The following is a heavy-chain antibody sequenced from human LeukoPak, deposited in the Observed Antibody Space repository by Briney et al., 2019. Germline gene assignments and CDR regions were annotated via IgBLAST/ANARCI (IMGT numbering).Heavy chain of an antibody. D-gene: IGHD6-19*01. CDR2: IIPIFGTA. CDR1: GGTFSSYA. CDR3: AGDAYSSGWYPYYFDY. Sequence: SVKVSCKASGGTFSSYAISWVRQAPGQGLEWMGGIIPIFGTANYAQKFQGRVTITADESTSTAYMELSSLRSEDTAVYYCAGDAYSSGWYPYYFDYWGQGTLVTVSS. J-gene: IGHJ4*02. V-gene: IGHV1-69*01.